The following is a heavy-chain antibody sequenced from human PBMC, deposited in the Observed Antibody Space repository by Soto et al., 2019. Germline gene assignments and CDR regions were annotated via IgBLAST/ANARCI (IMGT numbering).Heavy chain of an antibody. CDR2: IYSDGSRT. Sequence: EVQLVESGGGLVQPGVSLRLSCATSGFTFNTYWMHWVRQAPGKGLVWVSRIYSDGSRTSYADSVKGRFTISRDNAKNTLYLQMDSLSPEDTAVYYCARGAGGYYYMDVWGKGTTVTVSS. J-gene: IGHJ6*03. CDR3: ARGAGGYYYMDV. D-gene: IGHD3-10*01. CDR1: GFTFNTYW. V-gene: IGHV3-74*01.